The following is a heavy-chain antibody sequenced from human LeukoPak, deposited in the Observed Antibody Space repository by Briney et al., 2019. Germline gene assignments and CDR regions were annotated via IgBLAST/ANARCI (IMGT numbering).Heavy chain of an antibody. D-gene: IGHD5-18*01. V-gene: IGHV4-39*07. J-gene: IGHJ3*01. CDR2: IYYSGST. CDR1: GGSISSSSYY. CDR3: ARDPVDTAMVTGRDAFDV. Sequence: SETLSLTCTVSGGSISSSSYYWGCIRPPPGKGLEWIGSIYYSGSTYYNPSLKSRDTISVDTSNNQFSLKLSSVTAADTAVYYCARDPVDTAMVTGRDAFDVWGQRTMVTVS.